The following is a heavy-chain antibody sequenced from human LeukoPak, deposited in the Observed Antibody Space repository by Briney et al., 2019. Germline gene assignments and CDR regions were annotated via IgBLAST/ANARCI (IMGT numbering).Heavy chain of an antibody. D-gene: IGHD6-6*01. J-gene: IGHJ4*02. Sequence: ASVKVSCETSGYIFTNYDINWVRQAPGQGLEWMGWVSGGKGNTKYSEKFQGRITITRDTSATTAYLELSSLRSEDSTVYFCARAFSASSSTIDYWGQGTLVIVSP. V-gene: IGHV1-3*01. CDR3: ARAFSASSSTIDY. CDR2: VSGGKGNT. CDR1: GYIFTNYD.